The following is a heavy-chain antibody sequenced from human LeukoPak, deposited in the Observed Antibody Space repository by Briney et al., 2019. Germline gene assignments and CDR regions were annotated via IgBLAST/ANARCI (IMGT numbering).Heavy chain of an antibody. D-gene: IGHD2-21*02. CDR2: INHSGST. Sequence: SETLSLTCAVYGGSFSGYYWSWIRQPPGKGLEWIGEINHSGSTNYNPSLKSRVTISVDTSKNQFSQKLSSVTAADTAAYYCARGGVVVTAKIIDYWGQGTLVAVSS. CDR1: GGSFSGYY. V-gene: IGHV4-34*01. CDR3: ARGGVVVTAKIIDY. J-gene: IGHJ4*02.